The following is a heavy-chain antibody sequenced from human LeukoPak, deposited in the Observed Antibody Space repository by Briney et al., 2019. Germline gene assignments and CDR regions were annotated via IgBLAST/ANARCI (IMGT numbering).Heavy chain of an antibody. V-gene: IGHV3-23*01. Sequence: PGGSLRLSCAASGFTFSSYAMSWVRQAPGKGLEWVSAISGSGGSTYYADSVKGRFTISRDNSKNTLYLQMNSLRAEDTAVYYCAKERVVVVAATQPAFFDYWGQGTLVTVSS. J-gene: IGHJ4*02. CDR1: GFTFSSYA. CDR3: AKERVVVVAATQPAFFDY. D-gene: IGHD2-15*01. CDR2: ISGSGGST.